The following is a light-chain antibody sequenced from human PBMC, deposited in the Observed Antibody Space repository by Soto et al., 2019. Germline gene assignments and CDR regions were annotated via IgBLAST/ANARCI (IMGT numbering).Light chain of an antibody. Sequence: QSVLTQPPSASGSPGQSITISCTGTSSDVGNYNYVSWYQQHPGKAPQLMIFQVSNRASGVSNRFSGSKSGDTASLTISGLQAEDEADYYCSSYTTSSTLYVFGTGTKLTVL. CDR1: SSDVGNYNY. J-gene: IGLJ1*01. CDR3: SSYTTSSTLYV. V-gene: IGLV2-14*01. CDR2: QVS.